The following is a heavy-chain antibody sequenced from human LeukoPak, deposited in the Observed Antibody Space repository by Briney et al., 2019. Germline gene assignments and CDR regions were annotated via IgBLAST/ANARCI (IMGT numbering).Heavy chain of an antibody. D-gene: IGHD3-10*01. CDR3: AIRLLWFGDQYA. CDR1: GGSISRYY. Sequence: SETLSLTCTVSGGSISRYYWSWIRQPPGKGLEWIGYIYYSGSTNYNPSLKSRVTISVDTSKNQFSLKLSSVTAADTAVYYCAIRLLWFGDQYAWGQGTLVTVSS. V-gene: IGHV4-59*01. J-gene: IGHJ5*02. CDR2: IYYSGST.